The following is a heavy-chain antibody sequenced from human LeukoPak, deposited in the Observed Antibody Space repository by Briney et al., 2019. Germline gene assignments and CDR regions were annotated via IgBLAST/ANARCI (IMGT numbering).Heavy chain of an antibody. J-gene: IGHJ4*02. Sequence: ASVKVSCKASGYIFTDYYIHWVRQARGQGREWMGWINPNSGGTYFAQSFEARVTLSRDTSINTAYMEMRGLTSDDTAIYYCAKSQYSFGSGSTRPLFDHWGQGTLVTVSS. D-gene: IGHD3-10*01. V-gene: IGHV1-2*02. CDR2: INPNSGGT. CDR3: AKSQYSFGSGSTRPLFDH. CDR1: GYIFTDYY.